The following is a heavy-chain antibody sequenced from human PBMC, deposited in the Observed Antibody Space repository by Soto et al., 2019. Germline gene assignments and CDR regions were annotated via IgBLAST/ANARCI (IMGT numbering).Heavy chain of an antibody. V-gene: IGHV3-33*01. Sequence: QVQLVESGGGVVQPGTSLRLSCAASGFTFRQYGMHWVRQAPGKGLDWVAVIFYDGFNEYYADSVRGRFTISRDNSGNRVYLQRNSLRAEDAAVYYCVRGWGSGVPLSSLDLWGQGTAVVVSS. CDR3: VRGWGSGVPLSSLDL. J-gene: IGHJ3*01. CDR1: GFTFRQYG. CDR2: IFYDGFNE. D-gene: IGHD6-19*01.